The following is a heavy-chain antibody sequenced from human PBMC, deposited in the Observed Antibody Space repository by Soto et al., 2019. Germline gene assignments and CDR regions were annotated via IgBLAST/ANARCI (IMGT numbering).Heavy chain of an antibody. D-gene: IGHD3-10*01. J-gene: IGHJ5*02. CDR2: MNPGSGDT. CDR3: ATMATFGSLNWFGA. CDR1: GYTFTNND. V-gene: IGHV1-8*01. Sequence: ASVKVSCKASGYTFTNNDVSWVRQATGQGLEWMGWMNPGSGDTGYAQKFQGRVTMTRDISIATAYMELSSLRSDDTAIYYCATMATFGSLNWFGAWRQVTLVTVSS.